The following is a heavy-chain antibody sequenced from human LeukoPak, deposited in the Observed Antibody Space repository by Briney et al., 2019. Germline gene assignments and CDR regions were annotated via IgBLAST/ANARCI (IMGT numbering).Heavy chain of an antibody. D-gene: IGHD3-9*01. CDR2: IKRKIDGETT. Sequence: GGSLRHSRAPSGFTLSDCWMRWVRPAPGKGLEWVGRIKRKIDGETTDYGAPVKGRFTIPRDNSKNTLSLKMNSLQTEVSAVYYCVAGLVSSELDYWGQGTLVTVSP. J-gene: IGHJ4*02. CDR1: GFTLSDCW. CDR3: VAGLVSSELDY. V-gene: IGHV3-15*01.